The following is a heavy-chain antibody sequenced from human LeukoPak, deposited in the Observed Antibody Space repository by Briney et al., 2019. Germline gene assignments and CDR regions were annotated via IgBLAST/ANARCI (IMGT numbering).Heavy chain of an antibody. CDR1: GFPLSSNW. Sequence: GGSLRLSCAASGFPLSSNWMHWVRQAPGKGLVWVSRINNDGRTTNYADSVKGRFTISRDNAKNTLYLQMNSLRVEDTAVYYCTRDPKTWGQGTLVAVSS. CDR2: INNDGRTT. J-gene: IGHJ5*02. CDR3: TRDPKT. V-gene: IGHV3-74*01.